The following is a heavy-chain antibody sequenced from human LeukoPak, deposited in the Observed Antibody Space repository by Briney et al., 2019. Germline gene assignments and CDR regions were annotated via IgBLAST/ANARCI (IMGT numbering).Heavy chain of an antibody. J-gene: IGHJ4*02. V-gene: IGHV1-2*02. D-gene: IGHD5-12*01. CDR2: INPNSGGT. CDR1: GYTFTGYY. Sequence: ASVKVSCKASGYTFTGYYMHWVRQAPGQGLEWMGWINPNSGGTNYAQKFQGRVTMTRDTSISTAYMELSRLRSDDTAVYYCARDIVATISSFDYWGQGTLVTVSS. CDR3: ARDIVATISSFDY.